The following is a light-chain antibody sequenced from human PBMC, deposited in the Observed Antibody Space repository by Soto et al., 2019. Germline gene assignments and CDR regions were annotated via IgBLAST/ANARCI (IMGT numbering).Light chain of an antibody. CDR3: QQRSNWPIT. CDR2: DAS. CDR1: QSVSSN. V-gene: IGKV3-11*01. J-gene: IGKJ5*01. Sequence: EIVLRQSPAPLSLSPVEIAPLSLRASQSVSSNLAWYQQKPGQAPRLLIYDASNRATGIPARFSGSGSGTDFTLTISSLEPEDFAVYYCQQRSNWPITFGQGTRLEIK.